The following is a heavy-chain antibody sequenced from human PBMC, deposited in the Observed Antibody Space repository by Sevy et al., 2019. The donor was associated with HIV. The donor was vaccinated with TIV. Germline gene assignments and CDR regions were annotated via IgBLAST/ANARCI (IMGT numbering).Heavy chain of an antibody. J-gene: IGHJ4*02. CDR3: VIDDRDSYFDY. CDR1: GYTFTGYY. V-gene: IGHV1-2*02. CDR2: INPDSGGP. Sequence: ASVKVSCKASGYTFTGYYMHWVRQAPGQGLGWLGWINPDSGGPNYAPKFQGRVTLTRVTSISTAYMELSTLKSDDTAVYYCVIDDRDSYFDYWGQGTLVTVSS. D-gene: IGHD3-22*01.